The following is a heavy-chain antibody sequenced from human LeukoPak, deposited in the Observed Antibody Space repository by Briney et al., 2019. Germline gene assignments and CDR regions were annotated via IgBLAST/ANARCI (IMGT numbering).Heavy chain of an antibody. CDR2: IYYSGST. V-gene: IGHV4-39*07. J-gene: IGHJ4*02. D-gene: IGHD2-15*01. Sequence: SETLSLTCTVSGGSISSSSYYWGWIRQPPGKGLEWIGSIYYSGSTYYNPSLKSRVTISVDTSKNQFSLKLSSVTAADTAVYYCARSIAARLTRVVVAATLYDYWGQGTLVTVSS. CDR1: GGSISSSSYY. CDR3: ARSIAARLTRVVVAATLYDY.